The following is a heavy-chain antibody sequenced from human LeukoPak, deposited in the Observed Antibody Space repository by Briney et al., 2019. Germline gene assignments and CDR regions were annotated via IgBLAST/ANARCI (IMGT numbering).Heavy chain of an antibody. Sequence: SETLSLTCAVYGGSFSGYYWSWIRQPPGKGLEWIGEINHSGSTNYNPSLKSRVTISVDTSKNQFSLKLSSVTAADTAVYYCARHTFLLRFFYWGRGTLVTVSP. CDR1: GGSFSGYY. J-gene: IGHJ4*02. D-gene: IGHD3-22*01. V-gene: IGHV4-34*01. CDR2: INHSGST. CDR3: ARHTFLLRFFY.